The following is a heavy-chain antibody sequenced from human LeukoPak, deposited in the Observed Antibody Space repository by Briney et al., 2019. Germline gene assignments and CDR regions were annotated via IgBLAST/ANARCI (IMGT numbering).Heavy chain of an antibody. V-gene: IGHV4-4*07. J-gene: IGHJ6*03. CDR1: GGSISSYY. D-gene: IGHD3-3*01. Sequence: PSETLSLTCTVSGGSISSYYWSWLRQPAGKGLEWIGRIYTSGSTNYNPSLKSRVTMSVDTSKNQFSLKLSSVTAADTAVYYCARDIIRAPYDFTYYYYYMDVWGKGTTVTVSS. CDR3: ARDIIRAPYDFTYYYYYMDV. CDR2: IYTSGST.